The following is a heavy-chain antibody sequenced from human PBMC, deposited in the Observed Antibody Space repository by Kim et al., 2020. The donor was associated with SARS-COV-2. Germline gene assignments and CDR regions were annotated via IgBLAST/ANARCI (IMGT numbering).Heavy chain of an antibody. Sequence: YSQKFQGRVTITRDTSASTAYMELSSLRSEDTAVYYCARGAGIAAAWAAYWGQGTLVTVSS. V-gene: IGHV1-3*01. J-gene: IGHJ4*02. CDR3: ARGAGIAAAWAAY. D-gene: IGHD6-13*01.